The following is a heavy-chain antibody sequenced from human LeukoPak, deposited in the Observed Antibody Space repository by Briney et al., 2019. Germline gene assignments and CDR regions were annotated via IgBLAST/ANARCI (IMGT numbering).Heavy chain of an antibody. V-gene: IGHV3-21*06. CDR1: GFTFSDFS. J-gene: IGHJ2*01. CDR2: ISSGSSYI. Sequence: GGSLRLSCAASGFTFSDFSMNWVRQAPGKGLEWVSFISSGSSYIYYADSVEGRFTISRDNAKNSMYLQMNSLRDDDTAVYYCARSSSGWYLTTYPDLWARGTQVIVSS. D-gene: IGHD6-19*01. CDR3: ARSSSGWYLTTYPDL.